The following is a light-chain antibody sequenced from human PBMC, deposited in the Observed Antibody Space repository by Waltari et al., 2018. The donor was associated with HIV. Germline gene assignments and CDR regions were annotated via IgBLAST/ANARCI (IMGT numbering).Light chain of an antibody. CDR3: QQYDNWPPWT. Sequence: EIVMTQSPATLSVSQGERVTLSCRASQSIAKNLAWYQQKPGQAPRLLMYGVSTRATGIPARFSGSGSWTEFTLTISSLQSEDLAVYYCQQYDNWPPWTFGQGTKVE. CDR2: GVS. J-gene: IGKJ1*01. V-gene: IGKV3-15*01. CDR1: QSIAKN.